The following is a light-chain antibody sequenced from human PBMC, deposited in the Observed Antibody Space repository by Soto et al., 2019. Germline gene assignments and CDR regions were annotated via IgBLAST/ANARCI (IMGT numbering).Light chain of an antibody. CDR2: GAS. CDR3: QQYGSSPELT. Sequence: EIVLTQSPGPLSLSPGERATLSCRASQSVSSSYLAWYQQKPGQAPRPLIYGASSRATGIPDRFSVSGSGTDFTLTISRLEPEDFAVYYCQQYGSSPELTFGGGTKVEIK. J-gene: IGKJ4*01. V-gene: IGKV3-20*01. CDR1: QSVSSSY.